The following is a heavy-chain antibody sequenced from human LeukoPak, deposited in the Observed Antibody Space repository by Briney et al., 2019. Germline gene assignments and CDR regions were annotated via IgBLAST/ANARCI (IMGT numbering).Heavy chain of an antibody. J-gene: IGHJ5*02. Sequence: PGGSLRLSCAASGFRFSDFTMTWVRQAQGKGPEWVSAIGGRGGSTYYADSLGGRFTISRDNSKDMLYLQMNSLKVEDTATYYCGKEGGAWGQGTKVTVSP. D-gene: IGHD3-16*01. CDR2: IGGRGGST. V-gene: IGHV3-23*01. CDR3: GKEGGA. CDR1: GFRFSDFT.